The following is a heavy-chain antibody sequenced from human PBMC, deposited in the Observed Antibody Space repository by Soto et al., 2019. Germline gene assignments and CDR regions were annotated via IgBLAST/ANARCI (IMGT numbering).Heavy chain of an antibody. Sequence: QVQLVQSGAEVKKPGSSVKVSCKASGGTSNNNSNSWLRQAPVQGLEWMGGIVPVFGTANYAQKFRGRVRITADDSTRTLNMELSSLRSDDTAVYYCATLQGSGTYYDDDYWGQGTLVPVSS. J-gene: IGHJ4*02. CDR2: IVPVFGTA. V-gene: IGHV1-69*01. CDR1: GGTSNNNS. CDR3: ATLQGSGTYYDDDY. D-gene: IGHD3-10*01.